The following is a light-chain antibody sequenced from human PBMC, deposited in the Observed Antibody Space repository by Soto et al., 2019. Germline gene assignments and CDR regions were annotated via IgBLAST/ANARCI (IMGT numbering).Light chain of an antibody. V-gene: IGKV3-20*01. J-gene: IGKJ5*01. CDR1: QSVNSND. CDR3: QHYSSSPPVIT. CDR2: GAS. Sequence: DIVLTQSPGTLSLSPGEKATISCRASQSVNSNDFAGYQQRPGQAPRFLIYGASSSATRIPDRFSGGGSETDFTLTISSLEPADFAVYYCQHYSSSPPVITFGQRTRLEI.